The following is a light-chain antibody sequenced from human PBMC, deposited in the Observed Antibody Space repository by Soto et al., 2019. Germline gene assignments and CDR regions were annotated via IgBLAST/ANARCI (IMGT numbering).Light chain of an antibody. CDR3: QHYNDWPRRT. J-gene: IGKJ1*01. CDR2: GAS. V-gene: IGKV3-15*01. CDR1: QSVSIN. Sequence: EIVITQSPATLSVSPGEGATLSCRASQSVSINLAWYQQKPGQPPRLLIYGASTRATGIPARFSGSGSGTEFTLTISSLQSEDFAVYYCQHYNDWPRRTFGQGTKVDIK.